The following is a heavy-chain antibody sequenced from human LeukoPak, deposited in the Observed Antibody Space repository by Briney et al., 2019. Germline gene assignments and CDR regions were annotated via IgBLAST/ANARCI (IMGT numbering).Heavy chain of an antibody. CDR3: AKVALIGTTVVKEDNWFDP. Sequence: GGSLRLSCAASGFTFSSYGMHWVRQAPGKGLEWVAFIRYDGSNKYYADSVKGRFTISRDNSKNTLYLQMNSLRAEDTAVYYCAKVALIGTTVVKEDNWFDPWGQGTLVTVSS. V-gene: IGHV3-30*02. CDR1: GFTFSSYG. J-gene: IGHJ5*02. D-gene: IGHD4-23*01. CDR2: IRYDGSNK.